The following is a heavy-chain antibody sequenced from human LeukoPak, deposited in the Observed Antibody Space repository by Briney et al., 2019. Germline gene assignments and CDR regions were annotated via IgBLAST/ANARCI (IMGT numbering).Heavy chain of an antibody. CDR3: ARIGYSSSSLDF. CDR2: IKQDGSTK. Sequence: PGGSLRLSCAASGFTLSNYWMTWVRQAPGRGLEWVANIKQDGSTKYYVDSLKGRLTISRDNAKNSLYLQMDSLRVEDTAIYYCARIGYSSSSLDFWGQGTLVTVSS. CDR1: GFTLSNYW. V-gene: IGHV3-7*01. D-gene: IGHD6-6*01. J-gene: IGHJ4*02.